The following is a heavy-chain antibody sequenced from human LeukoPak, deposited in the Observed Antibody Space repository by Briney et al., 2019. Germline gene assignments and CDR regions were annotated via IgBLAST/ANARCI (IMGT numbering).Heavy chain of an antibody. CDR2: IYYSGST. Sequence: SETLSLTCTVSGGSISSSSYYWGWIRQPPGKGLEWIGSIYYSGSTYYNPSLKGRVTISVETSKNQFSLKLSSVTAADTAVYYCARAAVDTAILGVYYYYGMDVWGQGTTVTVSS. CDR3: ARAAVDTAILGVYYYYGMDV. CDR1: GGSISSSSYY. V-gene: IGHV4-39*07. J-gene: IGHJ6*02. D-gene: IGHD5-18*01.